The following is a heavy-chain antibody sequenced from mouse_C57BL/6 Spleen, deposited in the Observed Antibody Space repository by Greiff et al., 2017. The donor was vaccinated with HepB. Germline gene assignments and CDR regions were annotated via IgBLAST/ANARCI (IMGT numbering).Heavy chain of an antibody. D-gene: IGHD1-1*02. CDR1: GYTFTSYG. CDR2: IYPRSGNT. V-gene: IGHV1-81*01. CDR3: ARSPYGPGNAMDY. Sequence: QVQLKESGAELARPGASVKLSCKASGYTFTSYGISWVKQRTGQGLEWIGEIYPRSGNTYYNEKFKGKATLTADKSSSTAYMELRSLTSEDSAVYFCARSPYGPGNAMDYWGQGTSVTVSS. J-gene: IGHJ4*01.